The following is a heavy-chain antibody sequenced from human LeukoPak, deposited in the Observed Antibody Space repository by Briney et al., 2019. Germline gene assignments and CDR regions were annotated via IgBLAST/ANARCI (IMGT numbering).Heavy chain of an antibody. Sequence: PSETLSLTCTVSGGSFSSPNYYWSWIRQPPGKGLEWIGYIYYSGSTNYNPSLKSRVTISVDTSKNQFSLKLSRLRSDDTAVYYCARWVEYSSSPVAYDAFDIWGQGTMVTVSS. V-gene: IGHV4-61*01. D-gene: IGHD6-6*01. J-gene: IGHJ3*02. CDR3: ARWVEYSSSPVAYDAFDI. CDR1: GGSFSSPNYY. CDR2: IYYSGST.